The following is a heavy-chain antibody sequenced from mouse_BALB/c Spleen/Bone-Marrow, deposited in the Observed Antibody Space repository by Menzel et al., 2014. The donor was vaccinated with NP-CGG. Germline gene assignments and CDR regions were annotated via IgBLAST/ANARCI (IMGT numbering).Heavy chain of an antibody. J-gene: IGHJ2*01. V-gene: IGHV1-54*01. CDR2: INPGSGGT. D-gene: IGHD1-1*01. Sequence: VQLQQSGAELVRPGTSVKVSCKASGYAFTNYLIEWVKQRPGQGLEWIGVINPGSGGTNYNEKFKGKATLTADKSSSTAYMQLSSLTSDDSAVYFCARGITTGCFGYWGQGTTLTVSS. CDR3: ARGITTGCFGY. CDR1: GYAFTNYL.